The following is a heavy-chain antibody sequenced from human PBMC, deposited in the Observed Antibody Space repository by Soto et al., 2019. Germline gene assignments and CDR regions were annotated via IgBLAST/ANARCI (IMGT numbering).Heavy chain of an antibody. V-gene: IGHV1-18*04. CDR1: GYTFTNHG. CDR3: ARDFYPVAYFFDY. J-gene: IGHJ4*02. Sequence: ASVKVSCKASGYTFTNHGISWVRQAPGQGLEWVGWVSGYNDKTKSAQKFKGRVTMTTDTSTSTAYMELRSLRSDDTAVYYCARDFYPVAYFFDYWGQGTMVTVYS. CDR2: VSGYNDKT. D-gene: IGHD2-21*01.